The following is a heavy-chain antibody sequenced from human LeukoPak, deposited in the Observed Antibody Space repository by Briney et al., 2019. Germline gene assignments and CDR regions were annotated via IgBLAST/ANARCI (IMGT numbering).Heavy chain of an antibody. J-gene: IGHJ4*02. CDR2: IIPILGIA. CDR1: GGTFSSYA. D-gene: IGHD3-10*01. Sequence: SVKVSCKASGGTFSSYAISWVRQAPGQGLEWMGRIIPILGIANYAQKFQGRVTITADKSTSTAYMELSSLRSEDTAVYYCARDQGELWFGEPGAKNQTDYWGQGTLVTVSS. V-gene: IGHV1-69*04. CDR3: ARDQGELWFGEPGAKNQTDY.